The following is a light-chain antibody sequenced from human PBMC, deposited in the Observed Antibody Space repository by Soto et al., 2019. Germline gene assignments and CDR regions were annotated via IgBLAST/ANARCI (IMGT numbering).Light chain of an antibody. CDR2: DIS. Sequence: EISMTQFPAILSAFPGEGATLSCRAAQDVTTNFAWYQLRRGQPPRLLIYDISTRATGVPARFSGSGSGTEFTLTISRLEPEDFAVYYCQQYGSSPRTFGPGTKVDI. J-gene: IGKJ3*01. CDR1: QDVTTN. CDR3: QQYGSSPRT. V-gene: IGKV3-15*01.